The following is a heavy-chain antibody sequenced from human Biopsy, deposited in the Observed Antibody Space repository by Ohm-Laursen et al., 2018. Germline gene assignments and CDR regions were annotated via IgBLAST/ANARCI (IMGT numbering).Heavy chain of an antibody. CDR2: IFYDGSNT. Sequence: SLRLSCAAPGFSFNNYGMQWVRQAPGKGLEWVAFIFYDGSNTYYADSVKGRFTISRDNSRDTLYLQMSSLRAEDTAVYYCAKDRYNYTPIGGFSMDVWGQGTTVTVSS. J-gene: IGHJ6*02. CDR3: AKDRYNYTPIGGFSMDV. CDR1: GFSFNNYG. D-gene: IGHD5-18*01. V-gene: IGHV3-30*18.